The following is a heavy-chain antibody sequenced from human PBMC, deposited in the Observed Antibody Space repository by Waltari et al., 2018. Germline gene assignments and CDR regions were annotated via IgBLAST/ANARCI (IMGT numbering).Heavy chain of an antibody. V-gene: IGHV3-23*04. Sequence: EVQLVESGGGLVQPGGSLRLSCAASGFTFSSYAMHWVRQAPGKGLEWVSAISGSGGSTYYADSVKGRFTISRDNSKNTLYLQMNSLRAEDTAVYYCAKGVGPYDFWSGYYPYYFDYWGQGTLVTVSS. D-gene: IGHD3-3*01. CDR3: AKGVGPYDFWSGYYPYYFDY. CDR2: ISGSGGST. CDR1: GFTFSSYA. J-gene: IGHJ4*02.